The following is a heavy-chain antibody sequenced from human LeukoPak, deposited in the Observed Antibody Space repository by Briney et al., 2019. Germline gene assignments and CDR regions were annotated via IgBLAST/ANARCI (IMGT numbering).Heavy chain of an antibody. Sequence: SETLSLTCAVYGGSFSGYYWSWIRQPPGKGLEWIGGINHSGSTNYNPSLKSRVTISVDTSKNQFSLKLSSVTAADTAVYYCERVVVVPAAIGFDPWGQETLVTVSS. J-gene: IGHJ5*02. CDR3: ERVVVVPAAIGFDP. CDR1: GGSFSGYY. V-gene: IGHV4-34*01. D-gene: IGHD2-2*02. CDR2: INHSGST.